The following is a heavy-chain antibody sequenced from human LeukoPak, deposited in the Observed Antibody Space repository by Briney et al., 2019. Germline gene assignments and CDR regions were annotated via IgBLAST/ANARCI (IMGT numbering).Heavy chain of an antibody. J-gene: IGHJ4*02. CDR2: ISYDGSNK. CDR1: GFSFSTYG. V-gene: IGHV3-30*18. Sequence: GGSLRLSCAASGFSFSTYGMHWVRQAPGKGLEWVAVISYDGSNKYYADSVKGRFTISRDNSKNTLYLQMNSLRAEDTAVYYCAKGAWDYWGQGTLVTVSS. CDR3: AKGAWDY.